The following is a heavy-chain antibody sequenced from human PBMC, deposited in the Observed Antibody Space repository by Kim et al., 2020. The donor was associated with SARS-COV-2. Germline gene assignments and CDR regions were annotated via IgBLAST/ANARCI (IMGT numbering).Heavy chain of an antibody. Sequence: SETLSLTCTVSGGSISSGDYYWSWIRQPPGKVLEWIAYIYYSGRTYYNPSLKSRVTISVDTSKNQFSLKLSSVTAADTAVYYCARVLAYYGSGSPFDPWGQGTLVTVSS. D-gene: IGHD3-10*01. V-gene: IGHV4-30-4*01. CDR3: ARVLAYYGSGSPFDP. CDR1: GGSISSGDYY. J-gene: IGHJ5*02. CDR2: IYYSGRT.